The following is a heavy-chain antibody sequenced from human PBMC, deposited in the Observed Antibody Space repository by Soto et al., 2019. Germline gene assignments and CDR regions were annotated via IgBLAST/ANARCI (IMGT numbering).Heavy chain of an antibody. J-gene: IGHJ4*02. V-gene: IGHV1-18*01. CDR3: AAPLAYSSGHNY. Sequence: QVQLVQSGAEVKKPGASVKVSCKTSGYTFTSYGFSWVRQAPGQGLEWMGWISAYNGNTNYALKLQGRVTMTTDTTTSTAYMKLRSLKSDDTAVYYCAAPLAYSSGHNYWGQGTLVTVSP. CDR1: GYTFTSYG. CDR2: ISAYNGNT. D-gene: IGHD5-18*01.